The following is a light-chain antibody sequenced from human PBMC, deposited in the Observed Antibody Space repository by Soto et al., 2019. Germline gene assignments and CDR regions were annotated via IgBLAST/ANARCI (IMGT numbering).Light chain of an antibody. V-gene: IGKV1-39*01. CDR2: EAS. Sequence: DIQMTQSPYSLSASVGDRVTITCRASQSIATYLNWYQHKPGKAPKLLIYEASKLQSGVPSRFSGSGSGTDFTLTISNLQPADFATYYCQQSYNTPPCTFGQGTKVEIK. J-gene: IGKJ1*01. CDR1: QSIATY. CDR3: QQSYNTPPCT.